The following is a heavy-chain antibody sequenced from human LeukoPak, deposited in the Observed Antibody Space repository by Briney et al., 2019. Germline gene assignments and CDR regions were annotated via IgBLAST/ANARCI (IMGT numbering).Heavy chain of an antibody. D-gene: IGHD6-13*01. V-gene: IGHV3-74*01. J-gene: IGHJ4*02. CDR1: GLTFSSYW. CDR2: INSDESST. Sequence: GGPLRLSGAASGLTFSSYWMHWVRQAPGKGLVWVSRINSDESSTTYADSVKGRFIISRDNAKNTLYLQMNSLRAEDTAVYYCARESLAAAATFDYWGQGTLVTVSS. CDR3: ARESLAAAATFDY.